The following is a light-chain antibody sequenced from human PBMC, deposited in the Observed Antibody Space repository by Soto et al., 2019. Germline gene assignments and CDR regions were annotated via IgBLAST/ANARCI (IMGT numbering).Light chain of an antibody. V-gene: IGLV1-44*01. J-gene: IGLJ1*01. CDR2: NNN. CDR1: SSNIGTNT. CDR3: AAWDDSLNGLFV. Sequence: QSVLTQPPSASGTPGQRVTISCSGSSSNIGTNTVNWYLQLPGTAPKLLIYNNNQRPSGVPDRFSGSKSGTSASLAISGLQSEDEAVYFCAAWDDSLNGLFVFGSGTKGTVL.